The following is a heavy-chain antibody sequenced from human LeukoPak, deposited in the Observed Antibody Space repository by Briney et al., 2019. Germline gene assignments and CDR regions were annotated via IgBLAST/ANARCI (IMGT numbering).Heavy chain of an antibody. CDR3: ARYTSGWFMQGY. CDR1: GYSFTNYW. Sequence: GESLQISCKGSGYSFTNYWIAWVRQMPGKGLEWMGIIYPADSDTRYSPSFQGQVTISADKSISTAYLQWSSLKASDTAIYYCARYTSGWFMQGYWGQGTLVTVSS. J-gene: IGHJ4*02. D-gene: IGHD6-19*01. V-gene: IGHV5-51*01. CDR2: IYPADSDT.